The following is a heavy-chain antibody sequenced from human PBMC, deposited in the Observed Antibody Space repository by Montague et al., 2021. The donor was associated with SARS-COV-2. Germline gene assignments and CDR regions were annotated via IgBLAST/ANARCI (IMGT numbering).Heavy chain of an antibody. Sequence: SETLSLTCTVSGGSISSFYWGWFRQPPGPGLERIGYISDSGSTNSNPSLTIRVTMSVDTSKNQYSLKVNSVTAADTAVYYCAGPYSATLPAVYWGQGTMVTVSS. CDR2: ISDSGST. CDR1: GGSISSFY. CDR3: AGPYSATLPAVY. D-gene: IGHD2-15*01. J-gene: IGHJ4*02. V-gene: IGHV4-59*08.